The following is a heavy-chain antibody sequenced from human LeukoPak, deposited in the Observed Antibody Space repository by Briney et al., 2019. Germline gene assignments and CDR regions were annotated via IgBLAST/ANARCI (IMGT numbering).Heavy chain of an antibody. CDR1: GGSFSGYY. D-gene: IGHD5-24*01. J-gene: IGHJ6*03. V-gene: IGHV4-34*01. CDR3: ARGIKKGYYYYYMDV. Sequence: PSETLSLTCAVYGGSFSGYYWSWIRQPPGKGLEWIGEINHSGSTNYNPSLKSRVTISVDTSKNQFSLKLSSVTAADTAVYYCARGIKKGYYYYYMDVWGKGTTVTVSS. CDR2: INHSGST.